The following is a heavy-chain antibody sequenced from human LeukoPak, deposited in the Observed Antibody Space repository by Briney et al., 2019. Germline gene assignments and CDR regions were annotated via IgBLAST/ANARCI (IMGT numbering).Heavy chain of an antibody. CDR3: ARGLDYSGYDPFDY. V-gene: IGHV3-30-3*01. J-gene: IGHJ4*02. CDR1: GFTFSSYA. Sequence: GGSLRLSCAASGFTFSSYAMHWVRQAPGKGLEWVAVISYDGSNKYYADSVKGRFTISRDNSKNTLYLQMNSLRAEDTAVHYCARGLDYSGYDPFDYWGQGTLVTVSS. CDR2: ISYDGSNK. D-gene: IGHD5-12*01.